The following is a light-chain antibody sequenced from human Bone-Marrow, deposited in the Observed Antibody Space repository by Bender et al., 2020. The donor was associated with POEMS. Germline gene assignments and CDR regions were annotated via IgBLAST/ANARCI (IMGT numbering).Light chain of an antibody. CDR2: EVT. V-gene: IGLV2-8*01. CDR1: STDVEGYRF. Sequence: QSALTQPPSASGSPGQSVTISCTGISTDVEGYRFVSWYQQHPGKAPKFMIYEVTKRPSGVPHRFTASKSGNTASLTVSGLQADDEAVYYCSSNVGTHKVIFGGGTKLTVL. J-gene: IGLJ2*01. CDR3: SSNVGTHKVI.